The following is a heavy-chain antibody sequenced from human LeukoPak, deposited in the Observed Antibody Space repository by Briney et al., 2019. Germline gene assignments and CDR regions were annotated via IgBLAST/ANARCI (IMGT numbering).Heavy chain of an antibody. CDR1: GYTFTSYG. J-gene: IGHJ6*02. CDR2: ISAYNGNT. V-gene: IGHV1-18*01. Sequence: ASVKVSCKASGYTFTSYGISWVRQAPGRGLEWMGWISAYNGNTNYAQKLQGRVTMTTDTSTSTAYMELRSLRSDDTAVYYCARDIPTTQGYCSGGSCYPYYYYYGMDVWGQGTTVTVSS. D-gene: IGHD2-15*01. CDR3: ARDIPTTQGYCSGGSCYPYYYYYGMDV.